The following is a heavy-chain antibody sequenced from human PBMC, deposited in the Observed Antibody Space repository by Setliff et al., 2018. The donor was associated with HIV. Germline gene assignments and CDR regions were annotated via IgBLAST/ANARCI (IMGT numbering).Heavy chain of an antibody. D-gene: IGHD2-2*01. CDR2: IKSNTDGGTV. V-gene: IGHV3-15*01. Sequence: PGGSLRLSCVVSGFTLSNAWMSWVLQEPGTGLEGVGRIKSNTDGGTVDYAAPVEGRFTISRDDSQNILLLQMNGLKTEDTCVYYCTTDVSCSSASCFFALYYYYYMDVWGKGTTVTVS. J-gene: IGHJ6*03. CDR1: GFTLSNAW. CDR3: TTDVSCSSASCFFALYYYYYMDV.